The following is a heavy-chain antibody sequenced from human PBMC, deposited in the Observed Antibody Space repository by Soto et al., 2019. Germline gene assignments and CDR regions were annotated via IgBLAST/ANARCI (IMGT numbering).Heavy chain of an antibody. Sequence: GGSLRLSCAASGFTFSSYAMSWVRQAPGKGLEWVSAISGSGGSTYYADSVKGRFTISRDNSKNTLYLQMNSLRAEDTAVYYCAKDRIVVVVGTPSPGYWGQGTLVTVSS. V-gene: IGHV3-23*01. CDR1: GFTFSSYA. CDR3: AKDRIVVVVGTPSPGY. D-gene: IGHD2-15*01. CDR2: ISGSGGST. J-gene: IGHJ4*02.